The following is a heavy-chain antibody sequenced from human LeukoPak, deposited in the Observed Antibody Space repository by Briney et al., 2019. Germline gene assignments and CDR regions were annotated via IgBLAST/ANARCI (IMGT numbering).Heavy chain of an antibody. CDR2: IYSGGTT. D-gene: IGHD2-21*02. Sequence: GGSLRLSCAASGFTVSSIYMTWVRQAPGKGPEWVSVIYSGGTTYYADSVKGRFTISRDNSKNTLYLQMNSLRAEDTAVYYCARGLSFFDYWGQGTLVTVSS. CDR1: GFTVSSIY. J-gene: IGHJ4*02. V-gene: IGHV3-66*01. CDR3: ARGLSFFDY.